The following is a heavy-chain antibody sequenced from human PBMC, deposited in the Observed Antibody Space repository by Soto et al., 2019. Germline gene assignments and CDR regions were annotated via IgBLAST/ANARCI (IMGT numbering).Heavy chain of an antibody. CDR2: FDPEDGET. D-gene: IGHD2-15*01. Sequence: ASVKVSCKVSGYTLTELSMHWVRQAPGKGLEWMGGFDPEDGETIYAQKFQGRVTMTEDTSTDTAYMELSSLRSEDTVVYYCATDSLYCSGGSCFHNYWGQGTLVTVSS. CDR3: ATDSLYCSGGSCFHNY. V-gene: IGHV1-24*01. J-gene: IGHJ4*02. CDR1: GYTLTELS.